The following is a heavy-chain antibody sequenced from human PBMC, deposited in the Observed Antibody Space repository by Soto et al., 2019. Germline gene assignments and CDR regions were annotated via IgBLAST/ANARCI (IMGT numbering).Heavy chain of an antibody. CDR1: GYTFKNYD. Sequence: QVWLVQSGAEVMKPGASVKVSCKASGYTFKNYDINWVRQAPGQGLESMGWIKPSTDDTKYAQRFEGRVTMTRDISINTAYMELSGLTSVDTAVYYCARGRDFLYWGQGPLLTVSS. V-gene: IGHV1-8*01. J-gene: IGHJ4*02. CDR2: IKPSTDDT. CDR3: ARGRDFLY.